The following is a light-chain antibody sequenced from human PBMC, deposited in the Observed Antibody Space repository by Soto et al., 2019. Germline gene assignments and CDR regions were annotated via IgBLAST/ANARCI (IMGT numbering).Light chain of an antibody. CDR2: GAS. V-gene: IGKV3-20*01. J-gene: IGKJ1*01. CDR3: QKYGSSPQT. Sequence: EFVLPQPPGPRSLPQGERATLPARASQGVGSTYLAWYQQKPGQAPRLLIYGASDRATGIPDRFSGSGSGTDFTLTISRLEPEDFAVYYCQKYGSSPQTFGQGTKVDIK. CDR1: QGVGSTY.